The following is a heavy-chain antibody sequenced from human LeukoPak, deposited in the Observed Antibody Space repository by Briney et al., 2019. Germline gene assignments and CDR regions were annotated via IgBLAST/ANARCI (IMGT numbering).Heavy chain of an antibody. Sequence: GGSLRLSCTASGFSFSGHWMHWARQLPGKGLVWVSRISPTGSTTSYADSVKGRFTVSRDNAKNTLYLQVNNLRGEDTAVYYCARGPNSNWSGLDFWGQGTLVTVSS. J-gene: IGHJ4*02. CDR1: GFSFSGHW. CDR3: ARGPNSNWSGLDF. D-gene: IGHD6-6*01. V-gene: IGHV3-74*01. CDR2: ISPTGSTT.